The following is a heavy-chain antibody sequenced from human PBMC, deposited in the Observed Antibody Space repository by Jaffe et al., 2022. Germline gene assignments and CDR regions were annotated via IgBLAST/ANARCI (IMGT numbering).Heavy chain of an antibody. V-gene: IGHV3-23*01. J-gene: IGHJ4*02. CDR3: AKERNYGDFDY. Sequence: EVQLLESGGGLVKPGGSLRLSCAASGFNFKTTAMSWVRRSPGKGLEWVSAISGSSPRTYYADSVKGRFTISRDDSQNTLYLHMSNLRADDSAIYYCAKERNYGDFDYWGQGTLVAVSS. CDR2: ISGSSPRT. CDR1: GFNFKTTA. D-gene: IGHD4-17*01.